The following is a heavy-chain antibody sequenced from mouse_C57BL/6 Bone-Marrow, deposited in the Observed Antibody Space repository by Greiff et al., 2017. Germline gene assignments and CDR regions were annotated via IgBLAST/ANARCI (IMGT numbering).Heavy chain of an antibody. V-gene: IGHV1-55*01. Sequence: VKLMESGAELVKPGASVKMSCKASGYTFTSYWITWVKQRPGQGLEWIGDIYPGSGSTNYNEKFKSKATLTVDTSSSTAYMQLSSLTSEDSAVYYCARYATLRSYYFDYWGQGTTLTVSS. CDR3: ARYATLRSYYFDY. CDR1: GYTFTSYW. D-gene: IGHD1-1*01. J-gene: IGHJ2*01. CDR2: IYPGSGST.